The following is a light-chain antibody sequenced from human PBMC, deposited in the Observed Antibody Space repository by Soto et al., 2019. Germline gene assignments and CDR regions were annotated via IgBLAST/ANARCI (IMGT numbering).Light chain of an antibody. CDR1: SSNIGSYYD. V-gene: IGLV1-40*01. CDR2: GDN. CDR3: QSYDSSLSHVV. J-gene: IGLJ2*01. Sequence: QSVLTQPPSVSGAPGQRVTIPCTGSSSNIGSYYDVHWYQQLPGTVPKLLIYGDNNRPSGVPDRFSGSKSGTSASLAITWRQAEDEADYYCQSYDSSLSHVVFGGGTKVTLL.